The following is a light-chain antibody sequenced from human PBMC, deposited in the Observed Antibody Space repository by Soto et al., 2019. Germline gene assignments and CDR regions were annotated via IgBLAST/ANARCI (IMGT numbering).Light chain of an antibody. CDR3: QQYYTYAT. J-gene: IGKJ5*01. V-gene: IGKV1-5*01. CDR1: QSIGTW. Sequence: DIQMTQSPSTLSASVGDRVTITCRASQSIGTWLAWYQHRPGKAPSLLIYDASTLRSGVPSRFSGSGSGTEFNFTITGLQPDDFATYFCQQYYTYATFGHGTRLEIK. CDR2: DAS.